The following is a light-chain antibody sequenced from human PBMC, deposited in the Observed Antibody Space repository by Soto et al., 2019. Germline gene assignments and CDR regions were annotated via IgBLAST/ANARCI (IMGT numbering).Light chain of an antibody. CDR2: EVS. V-gene: IGLV2-18*02. CDR1: SSDVGSYNR. J-gene: IGLJ1*01. CDR3: CSYTSSSPYV. Sequence: QTVLTQPPSVSGSPGQSVTISCTGTSSDVGSYNRVSWYQQPPGTAPKLMIYEVSNRPSGVPDRFSGSKSGNTASLTISGLQAEDEADYYCCSYTSSSPYVFGTGTKVTVL.